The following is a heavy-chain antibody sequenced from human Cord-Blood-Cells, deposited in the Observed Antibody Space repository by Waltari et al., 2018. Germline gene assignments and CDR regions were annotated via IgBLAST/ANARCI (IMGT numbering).Heavy chain of an antibody. CDR3: AIPSRDDAFDI. Sequence: QVQLVQSGAEVKKPGSSVKVSCKASGGTFSSYAISWVRQAPGQGLEGMGGFIPIFSTANYAQKSQGRVTITADESTSTAYMELSSMRSEDTAVYYCAIPSRDDAFDIWGQGTMVTVSS. J-gene: IGHJ3*02. V-gene: IGHV1-69*01. CDR2: FIPIFSTA. CDR1: GGTFSSYA.